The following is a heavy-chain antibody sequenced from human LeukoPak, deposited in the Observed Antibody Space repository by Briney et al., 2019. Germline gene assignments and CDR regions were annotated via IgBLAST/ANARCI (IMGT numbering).Heavy chain of an antibody. D-gene: IGHD3-9*01. CDR3: ARARVLRYFDWLLAPFGD. CDR2: IYHSGST. CDR1: GYSISSGYY. J-gene: IGHJ4*02. Sequence: SSETLSLTCTVSGYSISSGYYWGWIRQPPGKGLEWIGSIYHSGSTYYNPSLKSRVTISVDTSKNQFSLKLSSVTAADTAVYYCARARVLRYFDWLLAPFGDWGQGTLVTVSS. V-gene: IGHV4-38-2*02.